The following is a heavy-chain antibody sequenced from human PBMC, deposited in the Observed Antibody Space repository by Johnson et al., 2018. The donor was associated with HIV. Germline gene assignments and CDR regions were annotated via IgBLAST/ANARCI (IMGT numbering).Heavy chain of an antibody. Sequence: QVQLMESGGGVVQPGRSLRLSCAASGFTFSSYAMHWVRQAPGKGLEWVAVISYDGSNKYYADSVKGRFTISRDNSKNKVYLQMNSLRVEDTAVYYCARGPLPSGWLKDAFDIWGQGTMVTVSS. CDR1: GFTFSSYA. CDR3: ARGPLPSGWLKDAFDI. J-gene: IGHJ3*02. V-gene: IGHV3-30*14. D-gene: IGHD6-19*01. CDR2: ISYDGSNK.